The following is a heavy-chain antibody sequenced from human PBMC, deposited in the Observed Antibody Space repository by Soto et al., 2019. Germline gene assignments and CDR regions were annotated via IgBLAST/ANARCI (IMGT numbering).Heavy chain of an antibody. CDR3: ARDGTTGTANYHYAMDV. CDR1: GFTFSNYK. CDR2: ISSGDSYI. J-gene: IGHJ6*02. V-gene: IGHV3-21*01. D-gene: IGHD4-17*01. Sequence: PGGSLRLSCAASGFTFSNYKMNWVRQAPGKGLEWISAISSGDSYIYYADSVKGRFTISRDNAKNSLYLQMDSLRAEDTAVYYCARDGTTGTANYHYAMDVWGQGTTVTVSS.